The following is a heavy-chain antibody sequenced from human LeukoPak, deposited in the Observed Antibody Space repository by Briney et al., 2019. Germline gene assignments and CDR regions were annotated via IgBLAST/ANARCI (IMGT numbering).Heavy chain of an antibody. D-gene: IGHD4-17*01. CDR2: IYRSGST. CDR1: NYSISNSLY. V-gene: IGHV4-38-2*02. CDR3: ARGTYGYYMDV. J-gene: IGHJ6*03. Sequence: SETLSLTCRGSNYSISNSLYWGWLRPPPGKGLEWIGSIYRSGSTFYNPSLKSRVTISLDTSKNQFSLKLSSVTAADTAVYFCARGTYGYYMDVWGKGTTVTVSS.